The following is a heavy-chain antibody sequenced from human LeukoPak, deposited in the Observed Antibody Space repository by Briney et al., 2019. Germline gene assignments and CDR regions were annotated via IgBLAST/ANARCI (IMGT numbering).Heavy chain of an antibody. J-gene: IGHJ3*02. Sequence: ASVKVSCKASGYTFTSYYMHWVRQAPGQGLEWMGMINPSCGSTSYAQKFQGRVTMTRDTSTSTVYMEPSRLRSEATAVYYCARAPDLGYCSSTSCSRGDDAFDIWGEGTMVTVSS. CDR2: INPSCGST. CDR1: GYTFTSYY. V-gene: IGHV1-46*01. CDR3: ARAPDLGYCSSTSCSRGDDAFDI. D-gene: IGHD2-2*01.